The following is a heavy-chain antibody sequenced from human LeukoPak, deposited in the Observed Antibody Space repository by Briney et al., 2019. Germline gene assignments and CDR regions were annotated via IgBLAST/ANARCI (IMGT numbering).Heavy chain of an antibody. CDR2: ISWNSGSI. D-gene: IGHD3-10*01. CDR1: GFTFDDYA. Sequence: GRSLRLYCAASGFTFDDYAMPWVRQAPGKGLEWVSGISWNSGSIGYADSVKGRFTISRDNAKNSLYLQMNSLRAEDTALYYCAKDIEGSGSSYFDYWGQGTLVTASS. CDR3: AKDIEGSGSSYFDY. J-gene: IGHJ4*02. V-gene: IGHV3-9*01.